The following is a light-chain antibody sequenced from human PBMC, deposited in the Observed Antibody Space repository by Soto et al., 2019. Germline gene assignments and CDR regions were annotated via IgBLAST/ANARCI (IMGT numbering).Light chain of an antibody. Sequence: QXVLSQPASVSGSPGQSITISCTGTSSDVGGYNYVSWYQQHPDKAPKVMIYDVSSLPSGVSNRFSGSKSGNTASLTISGLQAEDEADYYCSSYRSGSTHYVFGTGTKVTVL. J-gene: IGLJ1*01. CDR2: DVS. CDR3: SSYRSGSTHYV. CDR1: SSDVGGYNY. V-gene: IGLV2-14*01.